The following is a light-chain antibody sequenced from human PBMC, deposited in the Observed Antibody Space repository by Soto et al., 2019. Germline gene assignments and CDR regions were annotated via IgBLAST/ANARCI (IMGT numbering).Light chain of an antibody. V-gene: IGKV1-5*01. J-gene: IGKJ4*01. Sequence: DIQMTQSPSSLSASVGDRVTITCRASQSISSWLAWYQQKPGKAPKLLMYDASSLEGGVPARFSGSGSATEFTLTISSLQPDDSATYYCQQYNTFLTFGGGTKVDIK. CDR3: QQYNTFLT. CDR1: QSISSW. CDR2: DAS.